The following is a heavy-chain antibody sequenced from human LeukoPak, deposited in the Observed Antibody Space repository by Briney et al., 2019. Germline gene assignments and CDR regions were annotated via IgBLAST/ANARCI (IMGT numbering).Heavy chain of an antibody. V-gene: IGHV4-59*01. CDR1: GGSISSYY. D-gene: IGHD4-11*01. J-gene: IGHJ3*02. CDR2: IYYSGST. Sequence: PSETLSLTCTVSGGSISSYYWSWIRQPPGKGLGWDGYIYYSGSTNYNPSLKSRVTISVDTSKNQFSLKLGSVTAADTAVYYCARVTTVTFKDGAFDIWGQGTMVTVSS. CDR3: ARVTTVTFKDGAFDI.